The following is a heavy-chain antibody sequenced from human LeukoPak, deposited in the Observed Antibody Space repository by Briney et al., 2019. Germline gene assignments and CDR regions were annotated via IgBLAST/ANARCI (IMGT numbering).Heavy chain of an antibody. V-gene: IGHV4-30-4*01. J-gene: IGHJ4*02. CDR1: GGSISSGDYY. CDR2: IYYSGST. D-gene: IGHD6-6*01. Sequence: PSQTLSLTCTVSGGSISSGDYYWSWIRQPPGKGLEWIGYIYYSGSTNYNPSLKSRVTISVDTSKNQFSLKLSSVTAADTAVYYCARDVRYSSSSGYWGQGTLVTVSS. CDR3: ARDVRYSSSSGY.